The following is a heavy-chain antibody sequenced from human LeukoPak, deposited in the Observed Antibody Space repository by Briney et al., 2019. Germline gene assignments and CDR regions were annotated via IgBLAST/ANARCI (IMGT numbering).Heavy chain of an antibody. CDR3: ARQRFGELDDYYYGMDV. CDR1: GYTFTSYG. Sequence: GASVKVSCKAPGYTFTSYGISWVRQAPGQGLEWMGWISAYNGNTNYAQKLQGRVTMTTDTSTSTAYMELRSLRSDDTAVYYCARQRFGELDDYYYGMDVWGQGTTVTVSS. D-gene: IGHD3-10*01. J-gene: IGHJ6*02. V-gene: IGHV1-18*01. CDR2: ISAYNGNT.